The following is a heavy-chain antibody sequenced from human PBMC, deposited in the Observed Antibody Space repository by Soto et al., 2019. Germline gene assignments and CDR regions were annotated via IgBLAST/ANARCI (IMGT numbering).Heavy chain of an antibody. J-gene: IGHJ4*02. D-gene: IGHD6-19*01. CDR1: GYTFTSYA. CDR2: INAGNGNT. Sequence: ASVKVSCKASGYTFTSYAMHWVRQAPGQRLEWMGWINAGNGNTKYSQKFQGRVTITRDTSASTAYMELSSLGSEDTAVYYCAILFFGYSSGWTTSLEYWGQGTLVTVSS. V-gene: IGHV1-3*01. CDR3: AILFFGYSSGWTTSLEY.